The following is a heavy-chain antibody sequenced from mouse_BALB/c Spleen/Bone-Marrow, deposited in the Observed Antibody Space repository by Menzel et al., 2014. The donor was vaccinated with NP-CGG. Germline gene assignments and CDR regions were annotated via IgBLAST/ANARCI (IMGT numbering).Heavy chain of an antibody. CDR3: ARRYYYRSPVDY. V-gene: IGHV1S56*01. D-gene: IGHD2-14*01. CDR1: GYTFTSYY. CDR2: IYPGNVNT. Sequence: QVQLQQPGPELVKPGSSVRISCKASGYTFTSYYIHWVKQRPGQGLEWIGWIYPGNVNTNYNEKFEDKATLTADKSSSTAYMHLSSLTSEDSTVYFCARRYYYRSPVDYWGQGSSVTVSS. J-gene: IGHJ4*01.